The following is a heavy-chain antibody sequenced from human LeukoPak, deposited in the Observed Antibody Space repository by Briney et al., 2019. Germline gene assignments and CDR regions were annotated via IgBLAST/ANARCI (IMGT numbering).Heavy chain of an antibody. V-gene: IGHV5-51*01. CDR3: ARGDYYVLGGLFDI. J-gene: IGHJ3*02. Sequence: GESLKISCKGSGYCFTSYWIGWVRQMPGKSLAWLGIIYPGDSDTRYSPSFQGQVTISADKSTSTAYLQWSSLKASDTAMYYCARGDYYVLGGLFDIWGQGTMVTVSS. D-gene: IGHD3-10*02. CDR1: GYCFTSYW. CDR2: IYPGDSDT.